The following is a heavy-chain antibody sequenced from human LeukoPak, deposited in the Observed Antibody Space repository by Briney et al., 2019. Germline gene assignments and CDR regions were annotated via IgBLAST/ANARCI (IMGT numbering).Heavy chain of an antibody. CDR1: GYTFTGYY. CDR3: ARDSVEGAFDI. J-gene: IGHJ3*02. V-gene: IGHV1-2*02. Sequence: ASVKVSCKASGYTFTGYYLHWVRQAPGQGLEWMGWINPNSGGTNYAQKFQGRVTMTRDTSISTAYMELSRLKSDDTAVYYCARDSVEGAFDIWGQGTMVTVSS. CDR2: INPNSGGT.